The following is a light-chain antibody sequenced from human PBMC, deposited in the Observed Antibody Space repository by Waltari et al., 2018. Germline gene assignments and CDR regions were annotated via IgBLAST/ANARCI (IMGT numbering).Light chain of an antibody. V-gene: IGLV2-14*03. CDR1: SSDIGGYSF. J-gene: IGLJ2*01. Sequence: QSALTQPASVSGSPGQSITISCTGTSSDIGGYSFVSWYQQHPGKAPKLMIYDVSNRTSGVFDRCSGSKSGNTASLTISGLQAEDEADYYCSSYSNTNTPYVVLLFGGGTKLTVL. CDR2: DVS. CDR3: SSYSNTNTPYVVLL.